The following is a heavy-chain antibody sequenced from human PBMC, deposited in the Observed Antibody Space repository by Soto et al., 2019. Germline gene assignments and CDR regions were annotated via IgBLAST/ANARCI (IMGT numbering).Heavy chain of an antibody. D-gene: IGHD6-13*01. CDR2: ISRSGSA. Sequence: PSETLSLTCAVSGGSFSGYYWNWIRQPPGQGLEWSGEISRSGSATYNPSLTVRVTMSVDMSKNQFSLKVNSMTAADTAVYSCARYRREAVAGYTLDNWGQGILVTVSS. V-gene: IGHV4-34*10. CDR3: ARYRREAVAGYTLDN. CDR1: GGSFSGYY. J-gene: IGHJ4*02.